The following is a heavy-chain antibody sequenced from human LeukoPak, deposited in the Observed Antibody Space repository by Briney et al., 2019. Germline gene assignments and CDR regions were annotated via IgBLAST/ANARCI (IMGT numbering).Heavy chain of an antibody. CDR1: GFSLSTSGVG. CDR3: ARTLVDYVWGSYRYTGFDY. D-gene: IGHD3-16*02. Sequence: SGPTLVKPTQTLTLTCTFSGFSLSTSGVGVGWIRQPPGKALEWLALIYWDDDKRYSPSLKSRLTITEDTSKNQVVLTMTNMDPVDTATYYCARTLVDYVWGSYRYTGFDYWGQGTLVTVSS. J-gene: IGHJ4*02. V-gene: IGHV2-5*02. CDR2: IYWDDDK.